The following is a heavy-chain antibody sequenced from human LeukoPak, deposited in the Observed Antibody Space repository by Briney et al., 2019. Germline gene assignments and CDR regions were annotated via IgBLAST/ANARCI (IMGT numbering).Heavy chain of an antibody. V-gene: IGHV3-23*01. Sequence: GGSLRLSCAASGFTVSSNYMSWVRQAPGKGLEWVSAISGSGGSTYYADSVKGRFTISRDNSKNTLYLQMNSLRAEDTAVYYCANLQGPFDPWGQGTLVTVSS. CDR2: ISGSGGST. CDR3: ANLQGPFDP. CDR1: GFTVSSNY. J-gene: IGHJ5*02.